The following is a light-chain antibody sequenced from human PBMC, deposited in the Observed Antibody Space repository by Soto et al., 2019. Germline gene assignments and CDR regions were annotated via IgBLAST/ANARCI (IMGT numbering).Light chain of an antibody. J-gene: IGKJ1*01. CDR2: AAS. CDR3: QQSYSTPET. CDR1: QSISSY. Sequence: ASVADRATITCRASQSISSYLNWYQQKPGKAHKLLIYAASSLASGVPSRFSGSGSGTDFTLTISSLQPEDFATYYCQQSYSTPETFGQGTTVDIK. V-gene: IGKV1-39*01.